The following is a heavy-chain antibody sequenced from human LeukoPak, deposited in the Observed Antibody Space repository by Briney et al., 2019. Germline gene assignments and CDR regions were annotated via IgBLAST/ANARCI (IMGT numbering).Heavy chain of an antibody. D-gene: IGHD4-17*01. CDR3: ATGYGDYVSRFDS. Sequence: ASVKDSCKASGYTFTNFYIHWVRQAPGQGLEWMGWNNPNSGDTNYAPSFQGRVTMTRDTSFNTAYMEVSRLTSDDTAIYYCATGYGDYVSRFDSWGQGTLVTVYS. CDR2: NNPNSGDT. J-gene: IGHJ4*02. V-gene: IGHV1-2*02. CDR1: GYTFTNFY.